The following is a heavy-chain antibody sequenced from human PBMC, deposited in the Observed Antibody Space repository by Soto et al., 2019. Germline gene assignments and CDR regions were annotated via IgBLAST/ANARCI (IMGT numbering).Heavy chain of an antibody. CDR2: ISYDGSNK. J-gene: IGHJ4*02. D-gene: IGHD4-17*01. CDR1: GFTFSRYG. CDR3: AKDTDPWYFDY. V-gene: IGHV3-30*18. Sequence: GGSLRLSCAASGFTFSRYGMHWVRQAPGKGQEWVAVISYDGSNKYYADSVKGRFTISRDNSKNTLYLQMNSLRAEDTAVYYCAKDTDPWYFDYWGQGTLITVSS.